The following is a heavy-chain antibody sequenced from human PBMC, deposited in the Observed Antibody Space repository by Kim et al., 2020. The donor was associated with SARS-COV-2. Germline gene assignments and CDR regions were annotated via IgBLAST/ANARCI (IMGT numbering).Heavy chain of an antibody. V-gene: IGHV3-15*01. CDR1: GFTFSDAW. J-gene: IGHJ5*02. D-gene: IGHD1-1*01. Sequence: GGSLRFSCTASGFTFSDAWMTWVRRGPGKGLEGVGPTKSNTDGAATDYAAHVKGRFTISRDDSKNTLYLQMSNVKTEDTAAYYCTTAQDNWNNAGGWFDP. CDR2: TKSNTDGAAT. CDR3: TTAQDNWNNAGGWFDP.